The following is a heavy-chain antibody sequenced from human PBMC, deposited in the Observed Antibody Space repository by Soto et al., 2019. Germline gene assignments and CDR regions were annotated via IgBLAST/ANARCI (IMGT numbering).Heavy chain of an antibody. CDR2: IYYSGST. CDR3: ARGDPLLWFGEKVYYGMDV. V-gene: IGHV4-59*01. Sequence: QVQLQESGPGLVKPSETLSLTCTVSGGSISSYYWSWIRQPPGKGLEWIGYIYYSGSTNYNPSLKSRVTKSVDTNKNQYSLMLSSVTAADTDVYYCARGDPLLWFGEKVYYGMDVWGQGTTVTVSS. J-gene: IGHJ6*02. D-gene: IGHD3-10*01. CDR1: GGSISSYY.